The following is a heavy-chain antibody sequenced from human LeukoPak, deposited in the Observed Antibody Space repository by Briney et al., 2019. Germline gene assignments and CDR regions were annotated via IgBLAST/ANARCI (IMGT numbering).Heavy chain of an antibody. CDR3: AREVYSSGLSI. CDR2: ISAYNGNT. D-gene: IGHD6-19*01. Sequence: ASVTVSCKASGGTFSSYGISWVRQAPGQGLEWMGWISAYNGNTNYAQKLQGRVTMTTDTSTSTAYMELRSLRSDDTAVYYCAREVYSSGLSIWGQGTLVTVSS. J-gene: IGHJ4*02. CDR1: GGTFSSYG. V-gene: IGHV1-18*01.